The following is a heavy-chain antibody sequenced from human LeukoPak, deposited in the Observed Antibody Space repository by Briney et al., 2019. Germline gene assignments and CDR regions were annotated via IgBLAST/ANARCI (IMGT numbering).Heavy chain of an antibody. V-gene: IGHV4-39*07. D-gene: IGHD2/OR15-2a*01. Sequence: SETLSLTCTVSGGSISSSSYYWSWIRQPPGKGLEWIGEINHSGSTNYNPSLKSRVTISVDTSKNQFSLKLSSVTAADTAVYYCARGLSATIMDVWGQGTTVTVSS. CDR3: ARGLSATIMDV. J-gene: IGHJ6*02. CDR1: GGSISSSSYY. CDR2: INHSGST.